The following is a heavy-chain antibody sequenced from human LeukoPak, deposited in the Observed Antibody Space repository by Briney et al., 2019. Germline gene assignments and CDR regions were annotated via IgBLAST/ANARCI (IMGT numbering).Heavy chain of an antibody. CDR3: AKSPRGYYYYGMDV. CDR2: NSGSGGST. Sequence: GGSLRLSCAASGFTFSSYAMSWVRQAPGKGLEWVSANSGSGGSTYYADSVKGRFTISRDNSKNTLYLQMNSLRAEDTAVYYCAKSPRGYYYYGMDVWGQGTTVTVSS. CDR1: GFTFSSYA. D-gene: IGHD3/OR15-3a*01. J-gene: IGHJ6*02. V-gene: IGHV3-23*01.